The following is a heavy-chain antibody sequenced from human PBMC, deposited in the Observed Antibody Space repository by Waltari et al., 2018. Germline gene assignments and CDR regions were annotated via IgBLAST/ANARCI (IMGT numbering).Heavy chain of an antibody. Sequence: QVQLQESGPGLAKPSETPSLTCAVSGYSIRSGYFWGWIRQPPGKGLEWIGSIYHSGRTYYNPSLNSRVTISVDTSKNQFSLKLSSVTAADTAVYYCARNSGNYSFFYWGQGTLVTVSS. CDR3: ARNSGNYSFFY. CDR2: IYHSGRT. J-gene: IGHJ4*02. CDR1: GYSIRSGYF. V-gene: IGHV4-38-2*01. D-gene: IGHD1-26*01.